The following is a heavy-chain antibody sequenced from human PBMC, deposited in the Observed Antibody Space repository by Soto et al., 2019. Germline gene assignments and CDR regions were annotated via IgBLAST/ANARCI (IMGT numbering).Heavy chain of an antibody. CDR1: GFTFGSYS. J-gene: IGHJ4*02. Sequence: PGGSRRLSCAASGFTFGSYSMHGGGQAPGKGLEWVAVISYDGSNKYYPDSVKGRFTISRDNSNNTLYLQMISLRADDTAVYYCARDPGAVPMYYFDYWGQGTLVTVSS. CDR3: ARDPGAVPMYYFDY. V-gene: IGHV3-30-3*01. D-gene: IGHD6-19*01. CDR2: ISYDGSNK.